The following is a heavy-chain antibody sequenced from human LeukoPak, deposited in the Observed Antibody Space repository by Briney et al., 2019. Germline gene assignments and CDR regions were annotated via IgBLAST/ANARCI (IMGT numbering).Heavy chain of an antibody. Sequence: SVKVSCKASGFTFGTSAVQWVRQARGQRLEWIGWIVVGSVNTNYAQKFQERVTITRDMSTSTAYLELSSLRSEDTAVYYCARETYYYDSSGYYYAFDIWGQGTMVTVSS. CDR3: ARETYYYDSSGYYYAFDI. J-gene: IGHJ3*02. V-gene: IGHV1-58*01. CDR2: IVVGSVNT. D-gene: IGHD3-22*01. CDR1: GFTFGTSA.